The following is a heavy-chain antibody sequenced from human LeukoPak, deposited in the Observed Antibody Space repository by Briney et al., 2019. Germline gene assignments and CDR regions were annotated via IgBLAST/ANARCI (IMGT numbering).Heavy chain of an antibody. CDR2: ISSSSSTI. J-gene: IGHJ4*02. Sequence: GGSLRLSCAASGFTFSSYSMNWVRQAPGKGLEWVSYISSSSSTIYYADSVKGRFTISRDNAKNSLYLQVNSLRAEDTAVYYCARDGADYGDYIDYWGQGTLVTVSS. CDR3: ARDGADYGDYIDY. D-gene: IGHD4-17*01. CDR1: GFTFSSYS. V-gene: IGHV3-48*04.